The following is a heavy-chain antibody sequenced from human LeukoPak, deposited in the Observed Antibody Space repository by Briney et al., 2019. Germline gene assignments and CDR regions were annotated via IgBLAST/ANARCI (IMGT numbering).Heavy chain of an antibody. CDR3: ARTCSSSSCYMVH. D-gene: IGHD2-2*02. J-gene: IGHJ4*02. CDR1: GYTFANFG. V-gene: IGHV1-18*01. Sequence: ASVKVSCKASGYTFANFGITWVRQAPGQGLEWMEWISVYNGNTNYAQNLQGRVTLTTDTSTSTAYMELRSLRSDDTAPYYCARTCSSSSCYMVHWGQGTLVTVSS. CDR2: ISVYNGNT.